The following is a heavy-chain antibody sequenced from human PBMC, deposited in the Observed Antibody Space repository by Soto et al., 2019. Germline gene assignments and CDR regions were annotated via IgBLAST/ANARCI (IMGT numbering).Heavy chain of an antibody. CDR3: AKDHILAAAPDY. CDR1: GFTFDTYG. V-gene: IGHV3-30*18. CDR2: ISYDGSNR. Sequence: QVQLVESGGGVVQPGRSLRLSCAASGFTFDTYGMHWVRQAPGKGLEWVAVISYDGSNRYYADSVKGRFTISRDNSKNTLYLQMNSLRSEDTAVYYCAKDHILAAAPDYWGQGTLVTVSS. J-gene: IGHJ4*02. D-gene: IGHD3-3*02.